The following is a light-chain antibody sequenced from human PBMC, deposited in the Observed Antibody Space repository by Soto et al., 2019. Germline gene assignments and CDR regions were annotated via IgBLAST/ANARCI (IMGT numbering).Light chain of an antibody. CDR2: DAS. CDR3: QQRSNWT. J-gene: IGKJ1*01. Sequence: EIVFTHSPTTLSLSPGERATLSCRASQSVSSYLAWYQQKPGQAPRLLIYDASNRATGIPARFSGSGSGTDFTLTISSLEPEDFAVYYCQQRSNWTFGQGTKV. V-gene: IGKV3-11*01. CDR1: QSVSSY.